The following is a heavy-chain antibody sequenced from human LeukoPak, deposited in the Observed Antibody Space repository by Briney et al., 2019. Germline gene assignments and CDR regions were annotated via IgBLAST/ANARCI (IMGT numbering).Heavy chain of an antibody. J-gene: IGHJ4*02. CDR3: AKGFSSSWYPVADY. Sequence: PGRSLRLSCAASGFTFSSYGMHWVRQAPGKGLEWVAVISYDGSNKYYADSVKGRFTISRDNSKNTLYLQMNSLRAEDTAVYYCAKGFSSSWYPVADYWGQGTLATVSS. CDR1: GFTFSSYG. D-gene: IGHD6-13*01. CDR2: ISYDGSNK. V-gene: IGHV3-30*18.